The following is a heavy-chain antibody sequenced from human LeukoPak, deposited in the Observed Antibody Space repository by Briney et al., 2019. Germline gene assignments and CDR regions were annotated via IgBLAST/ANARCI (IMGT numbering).Heavy chain of an antibody. CDR2: IWYDASNR. CDR3: ARDLAAAATWFDP. J-gene: IGHJ5*02. Sequence: PGGSLRLSCAASGFTFSSYGMHWARQAPGKGLEWVAVIWYDASNRYYADSVKGRFTISRDNSKNTLYLQMNSLRAEDTAVYFCARDLAAAATWFDPWGQGTLVTVSS. D-gene: IGHD6-13*01. CDR1: GFTFSSYG. V-gene: IGHV3-33*01.